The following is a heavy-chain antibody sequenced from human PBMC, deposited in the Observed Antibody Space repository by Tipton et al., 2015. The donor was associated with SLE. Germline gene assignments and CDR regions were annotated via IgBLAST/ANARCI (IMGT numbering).Heavy chain of an antibody. CDR1: GGSFSGYY. J-gene: IGHJ4*02. Sequence: TLSLTCAVYGGSFSGYYWSWIRQPPGKGLEWIGEINHSGSTNYNPSLKSRVTISVDTSKNQFSRKLSSVTAADTAVYYCARGQGPGSGSFPFDYWGQGTLVTVSS. CDR2: INHSGST. CDR3: ARGQGPGSGSFPFDY. V-gene: IGHV4-34*01. D-gene: IGHD3-10*01.